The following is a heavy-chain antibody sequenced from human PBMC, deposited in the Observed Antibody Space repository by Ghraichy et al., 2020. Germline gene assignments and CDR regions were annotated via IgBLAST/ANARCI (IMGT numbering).Heavy chain of an antibody. CDR1: GGSISSGSYY. CDR2: IYTSGST. Sequence: SETLSLTCTVSGGSISSGSYYWSWIRQPAGKGLEWIGRIYTSGSTNYNPSLKSRVTISVDTYKNQFSLKLSSVTAADTAVYYCARFGTSFGVVTYWYFDLCGRGTLVTVSS. D-gene: IGHD3-3*01. CDR3: ARFGTSFGVVTYWYFDL. V-gene: IGHV4-61*02. J-gene: IGHJ2*01.